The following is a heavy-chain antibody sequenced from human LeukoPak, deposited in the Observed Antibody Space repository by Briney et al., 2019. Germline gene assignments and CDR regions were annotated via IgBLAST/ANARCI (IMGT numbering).Heavy chain of an antibody. CDR1: GGTFNNYP. CDR3: ATPRGGFCTTTCPMDY. J-gene: IGHJ4*02. Sequence: GASVKVSCKASGGTFNNYPITWVRQAPGQGLEWMGGIIPLFGTATYAQNFEGRVTVATDDSTDTAYMELSGLRLEDTAVYYCATPRGGFCTTTCPMDYWGPGTLVTVSS. D-gene: IGHD2-8*01. V-gene: IGHV1-69*05. CDR2: IIPLFGTA.